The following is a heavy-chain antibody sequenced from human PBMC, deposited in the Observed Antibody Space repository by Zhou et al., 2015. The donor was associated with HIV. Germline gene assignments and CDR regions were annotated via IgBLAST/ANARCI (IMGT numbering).Heavy chain of an antibody. CDR2: ISYDGSNK. Sequence: QVQLVESGGGVVQPGRSLRLSCAASGFTFSHYGIHWVRQAPGKGLEWVAVISYDGSNKYYADSVKGRSTISRDNSKNTLYLQMNSLRAEEDTAVYYCARGGELDYDFWTGYLDNWGQGTLVIVSS. CDR3: ARGGELDYDFWTGYLDN. CDR1: GFTFSHYG. J-gene: IGHJ4*02. V-gene: IGHV3-30*19. D-gene: IGHD3-3*01.